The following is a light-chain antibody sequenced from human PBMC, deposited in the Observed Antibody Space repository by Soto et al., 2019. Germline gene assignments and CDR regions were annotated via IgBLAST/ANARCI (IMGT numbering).Light chain of an antibody. V-gene: IGKV3-15*01. CDR3: QQCTTWPLT. Sequence: EIVLTQSPATLSLSPGERATLSCRASQSVSSNLAWYQQKPGQAPRLLIYGTSTRATGIPDRFSGSGSGTDFTLTIRSLKSEDFAIYYCQQCTTWPLTFGQGTKVEIK. CDR1: QSVSSN. CDR2: GTS. J-gene: IGKJ1*01.